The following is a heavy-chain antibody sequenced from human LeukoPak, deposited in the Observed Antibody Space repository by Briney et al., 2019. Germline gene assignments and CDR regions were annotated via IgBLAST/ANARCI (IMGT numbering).Heavy chain of an antibody. Sequence: ASVKVSCKASGYTFTGYYMHWVRQAPGQGLEWMGWINPNSGGTNYAQKFQGRVTMTRDTSISTAYMELSRPRSDDTAVYYCARVGVGYYDSSGYFDYWGQGTLVTVSS. CDR1: GYTFTGYY. D-gene: IGHD3-22*01. V-gene: IGHV1-2*02. CDR3: ARVGVGYYDSSGYFDY. J-gene: IGHJ4*02. CDR2: INPNSGGT.